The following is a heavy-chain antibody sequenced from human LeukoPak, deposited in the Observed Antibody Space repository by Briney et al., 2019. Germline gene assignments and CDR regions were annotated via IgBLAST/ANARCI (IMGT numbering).Heavy chain of an antibody. Sequence: SETLSLTCAVYGGSFSGYYWSWIRQPPGKGLEWIGEINHSGSTNYNPSLKSRVTISVDTSKNQFSLKLSSVTAADTAVYYCARVRRTIGRGRDYRNLYYFDYWGQGTLVTVSS. CDR1: GGSFSGYY. CDR2: INHSGST. J-gene: IGHJ4*02. D-gene: IGHD4-17*01. V-gene: IGHV4-34*01. CDR3: ARVRRTIGRGRDYRNLYYFDY.